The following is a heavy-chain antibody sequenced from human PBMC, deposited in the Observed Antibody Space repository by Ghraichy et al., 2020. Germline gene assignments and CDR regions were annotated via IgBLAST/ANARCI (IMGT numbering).Heavy chain of an antibody. CDR1: GITFSSYG. Sequence: GESLNISCASSGITFSSYGMHWVRQAPGKGLEWVAVISYDGSNKYYADCVKGRFTISRDNSKNTLYLQMNSLRAEDTAVYYCAKDLMVNALRGYYYGMDVWGQGTTVTVSS. J-gene: IGHJ6*02. CDR2: ISYDGSNK. D-gene: IGHD2-8*01. CDR3: AKDLMVNALRGYYYGMDV. V-gene: IGHV3-30*18.